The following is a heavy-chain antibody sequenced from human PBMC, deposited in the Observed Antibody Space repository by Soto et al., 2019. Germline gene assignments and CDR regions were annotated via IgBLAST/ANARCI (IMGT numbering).Heavy chain of an antibody. V-gene: IGHV4-59*01. D-gene: IGHD4-17*01. Sequence: WIWIRQPPGKGLEWIGFVSYSATTNYNASLNGRVTISVDTSRSQISLTVTSVTAADTAVYYCARGATVTHSDYWGQGTLVTVSS. CDR2: VSYSATT. CDR3: ARGATVTHSDY. J-gene: IGHJ4*02.